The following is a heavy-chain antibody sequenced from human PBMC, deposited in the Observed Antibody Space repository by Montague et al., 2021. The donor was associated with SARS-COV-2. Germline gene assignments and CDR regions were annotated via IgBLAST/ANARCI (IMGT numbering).Heavy chain of an antibody. CDR3: AKDPYYDFWSGYYFDY. V-gene: IGHV3-23*03. J-gene: IGHJ4*02. CDR1: GFTFSSYA. D-gene: IGHD3-3*01. Sequence: SLSLSFSASGFTFSSYAMSWVRQAPGKGLEWVSVIYSGGSSTYYSDSVKGRFTISRDNSKNTLYLQMNSLRAEDTAVYYCAKDPYYDFWSGYYFDYWGQGTLVTVSS. CDR2: IYSGGSST.